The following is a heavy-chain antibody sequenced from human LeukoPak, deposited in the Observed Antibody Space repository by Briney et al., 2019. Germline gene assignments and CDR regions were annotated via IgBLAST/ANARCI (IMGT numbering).Heavy chain of an antibody. Sequence: SVKVSCKASRGTFSSYAISWVRQAPGQGLEWMGRIIPIFGTANYAQKFQGRVTITTDESTSTAYMELSSLRSEDTAVYYCARDRGYCSSTSCAHAFDIWGQGTMVTVSS. V-gene: IGHV1-69*05. CDR3: ARDRGYCSSTSCAHAFDI. D-gene: IGHD2-2*01. J-gene: IGHJ3*02. CDR1: RGTFSSYA. CDR2: IIPIFGTA.